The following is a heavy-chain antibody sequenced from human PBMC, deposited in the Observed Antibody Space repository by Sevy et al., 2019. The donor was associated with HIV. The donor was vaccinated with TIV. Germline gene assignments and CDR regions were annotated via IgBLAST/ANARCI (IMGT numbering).Heavy chain of an antibody. CDR3: ARPYRTDPFYYSGSGGYYYPSYFDY. Sequence: GGSLRLSCAASGFTFSSYEMNWVRQAPGKGLEWVSFISSSASTISYADSVKGRFTISRDNAKNSLYLQMNSLRAEDTAVYYCARPYRTDPFYYSGSGGYYYPSYFDYWGQGTLVTVSS. CDR2: ISSSASTI. J-gene: IGHJ4*02. D-gene: IGHD3-22*01. CDR1: GFTFSSYE. V-gene: IGHV3-48*03.